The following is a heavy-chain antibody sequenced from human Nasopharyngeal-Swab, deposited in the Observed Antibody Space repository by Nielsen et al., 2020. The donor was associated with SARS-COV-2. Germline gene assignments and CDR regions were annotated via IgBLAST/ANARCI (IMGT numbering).Heavy chain of an antibody. V-gene: IGHV1-2*06. D-gene: IGHD6-19*01. J-gene: IGHJ5*02. CDR2: INPNSGGT. CDR1: GYTFTGYY. Sequence: ASVKVSGKASGYTFTGYYTHWVRQAPGQGLEWMGRINPNSGGTNYAQKFQGRVTMTRDTSISTAYMELSRLRSDDTAVYYCARVLYSSGGWFDPWGQGTLVTVSS. CDR3: ARVLYSSGGWFDP.